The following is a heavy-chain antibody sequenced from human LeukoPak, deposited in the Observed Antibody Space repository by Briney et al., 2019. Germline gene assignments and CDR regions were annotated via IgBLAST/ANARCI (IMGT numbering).Heavy chain of an antibody. CDR3: ARHAAAYDY. J-gene: IGHJ4*02. Sequence: SETLSLTCTVSGGSISSYYWSWIRQPPGKGLEWIGYIYYSGSTNYNPSLKSRVPISVDTSKNQFSLKLSSVTAADTAVYYCARHAAAYDYWGQGTLVTVSS. V-gene: IGHV4-59*01. CDR1: GGSISSYY. CDR2: IYYSGST. D-gene: IGHD6-13*01.